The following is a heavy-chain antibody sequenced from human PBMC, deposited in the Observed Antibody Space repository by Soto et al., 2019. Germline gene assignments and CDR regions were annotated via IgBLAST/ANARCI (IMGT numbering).Heavy chain of an antibody. CDR3: ARGREGREFEY. CDR2: LIPIFGKA. Sequence: QVQLVQSGAEVKKPGSSVKVSCKASGGTFSSYAISWVRQAPGQGLVWMGGLIPIFGKANYAQKCQGRVTITSVEAMSRGCMELSRLRSEDTAVYYCARGREGREFEYWGQGPLVTVAS. CDR1: GGTFSSYA. D-gene: IGHD1-26*01. J-gene: IGHJ4*02. V-gene: IGHV1-69*01.